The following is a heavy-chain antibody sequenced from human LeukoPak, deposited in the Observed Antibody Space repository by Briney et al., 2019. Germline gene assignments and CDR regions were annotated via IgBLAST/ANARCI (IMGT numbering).Heavy chain of an antibody. V-gene: IGHV4-59*01. CDR1: GGSISSNY. Sequence: SETLSLTCTVSGGSISSNYWTWIRQPPGKGLEWIGYIYYTGSSNYDPSLKSRVTISVDTSKNQFSLKLRSVTAADTAVYYCARGIESYGDYNYWGRGTLVTVSS. CDR2: IYYTGSS. CDR3: ARGIESYGDYNY. J-gene: IGHJ4*02. D-gene: IGHD4-17*01.